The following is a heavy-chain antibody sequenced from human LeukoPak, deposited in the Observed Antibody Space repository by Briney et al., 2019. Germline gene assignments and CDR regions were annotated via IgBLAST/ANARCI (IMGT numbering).Heavy chain of an antibody. Sequence: PSETLSLTCTVSGGSISRGGYYWSWIRQHPGKGLEWIGYIYYSGSTYYNPSLKSRVTISVATSKNQFSLKLSSVTAADTAVYYCARDQSGYGWFDPWGQGTLVTVSS. D-gene: IGHD5-12*01. CDR2: IYYSGST. CDR1: GGSISRGGYY. V-gene: IGHV4-31*03. J-gene: IGHJ5*02. CDR3: ARDQSGYGWFDP.